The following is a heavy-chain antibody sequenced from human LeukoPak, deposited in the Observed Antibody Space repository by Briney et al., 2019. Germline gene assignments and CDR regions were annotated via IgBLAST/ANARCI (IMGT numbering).Heavy chain of an antibody. CDR1: GFTFSDYY. Sequence: KAGGSLRLSCAASGFTFSDYYMTWVRQVPGKGLEWVGRIKSKTDGGTIDYAAPVKGRFTISRDDSKNTLYLQMNSLKTEDTAVYYCTTAISGRWPNNFDYWGQGTLVTVSS. D-gene: IGHD1-26*01. CDR3: TTAISGRWPNNFDY. J-gene: IGHJ4*02. CDR2: IKSKTDGGTI. V-gene: IGHV3-15*01.